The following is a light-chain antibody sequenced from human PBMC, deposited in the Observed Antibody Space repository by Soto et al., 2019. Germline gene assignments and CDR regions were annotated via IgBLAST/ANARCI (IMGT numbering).Light chain of an antibody. Sequence: EIVMTQSPATLSVCPGARATLSCRASQSVSIKLAWYQQKPGQAPRLLIYDTSTRATGIQARFSGSGSGTEFTLTISSLQSEDFAFYYCQQYNNWPPITFGQGTRLEIK. CDR2: DTS. J-gene: IGKJ5*01. CDR3: QQYNNWPPIT. CDR1: QSVSIK. V-gene: IGKV3-15*01.